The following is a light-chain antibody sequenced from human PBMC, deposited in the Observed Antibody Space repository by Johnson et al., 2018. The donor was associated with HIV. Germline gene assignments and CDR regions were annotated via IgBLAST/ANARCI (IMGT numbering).Light chain of an antibody. CDR1: SSNIGNNY. CDR2: ENN. V-gene: IGLV1-51*02. CDR3: GTWDSSLSSYV. Sequence: QSVLTQPPSVSAAPGQKVTISCSGSSSNIGNNYVSWYQQLPGTAPKLLIYENNRRPSGTPDRFSGSKSGTSATLGITGLQTGDEADYYCGTWDSSLSSYVFGTGTKVTGL. J-gene: IGLJ1*01.